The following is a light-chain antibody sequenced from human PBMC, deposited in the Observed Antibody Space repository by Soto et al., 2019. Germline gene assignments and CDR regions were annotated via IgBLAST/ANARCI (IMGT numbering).Light chain of an antibody. J-gene: IGKJ4*01. CDR1: QSVLYSSNNKNY. V-gene: IGKV4-1*01. CDR3: QQYYSSPLT. Sequence: DIVMTQSPDSLAVSLGERATINCKSSQSVLYSSNNKNYLAWYQQKPGQPPNLLIYWASTRESGVPDRFSGSGSGTDFTLTICSLQAEDVAVYYCQQYYSSPLTFGGGTKVEIK. CDR2: WAS.